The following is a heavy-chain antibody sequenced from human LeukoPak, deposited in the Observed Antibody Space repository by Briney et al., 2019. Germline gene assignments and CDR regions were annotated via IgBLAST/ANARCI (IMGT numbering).Heavy chain of an antibody. V-gene: IGHV3-66*01. J-gene: IGHJ6*03. CDR1: GFTVSSNY. CDR2: IYSGGST. Sequence: GGSLRLSCAASGFTVSSNYMSWVRQAPGKGLEWVSVIYSGGSTYYADSVKGRFTISRDNSKNTLYLQMNSLRAEDTAVYYCARETQNFYCSSTSCRNYYYYMDVWGKGTTVTISS. CDR3: ARETQNFYCSSTSCRNYYYYMDV. D-gene: IGHD2-2*01.